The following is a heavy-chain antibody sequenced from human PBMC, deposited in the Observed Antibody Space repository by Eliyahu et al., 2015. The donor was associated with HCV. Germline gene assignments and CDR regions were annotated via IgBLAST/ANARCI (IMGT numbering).Heavy chain of an antibody. V-gene: IGHV3-9*01. CDR1: GFTFDDYA. CDR2: ISWNSGSI. D-gene: IGHD3-22*01. CDR3: AKDSYDSSFRYVDY. J-gene: IGHJ4*02. Sequence: EVQLVESGGGLVQPGRSLRLSCAASGFTFDDYAMHWVRQAPGKGLEWVSGISWNSGSIGYADSVKGRFTISRDNAKNSLYLQMNSLRAEDTALYYCAKDSYDSSFRYVDYWGQGTLVTVSS.